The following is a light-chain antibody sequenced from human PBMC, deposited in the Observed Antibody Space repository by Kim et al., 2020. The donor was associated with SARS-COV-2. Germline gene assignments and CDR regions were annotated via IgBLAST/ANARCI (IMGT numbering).Light chain of an antibody. V-gene: IGLV3-1*01. J-gene: IGLJ3*02. CDR3: QAWDSSTAV. CDR2: QDS. Sequence: SYELTQPPSVSVSPGQTASITCSGDKLGDKYACWYQQKPGQYPVLVIYQDSKRPSGIPERFSGSNSGNTATLTISGIQGMDEADYYCQAWDSSTAVFGGG. CDR1: KLGDKY.